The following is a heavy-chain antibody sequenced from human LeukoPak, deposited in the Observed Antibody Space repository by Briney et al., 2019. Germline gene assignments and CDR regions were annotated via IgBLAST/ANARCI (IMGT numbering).Heavy chain of an antibody. CDR2: IYSGGSR. Sequence: GGSLRLSCAASGFTVSSNYMSWVRQAPGKGLEWVSVIYSGGSRYYADSVKGRFTISRDNSKNTLYLQMNSLRAEDTAVYYCARARGRERAAADYWGQGTLVTVSS. V-gene: IGHV3-53*01. CDR3: ARARGRERAAADY. J-gene: IGHJ4*02. D-gene: IGHD5-24*01. CDR1: GFTVSSNY.